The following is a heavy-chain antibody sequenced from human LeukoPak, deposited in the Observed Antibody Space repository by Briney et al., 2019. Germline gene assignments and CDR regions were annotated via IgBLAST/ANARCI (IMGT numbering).Heavy chain of an antibody. D-gene: IGHD4-17*01. CDR2: IKQDGSER. Sequence: GGSLRLSCAASGFTFSGFSMSWVRQSPTKGLEWVANIKQDGSERYYVDSVKGRFTISRDNAKNSLSLQMNSLRAEDTAVYSCARDWASDGDYRFDYWGQGTLVTVSS. V-gene: IGHV3-7*01. CDR1: GFTFSGFS. J-gene: IGHJ4*02. CDR3: ARDWASDGDYRFDY.